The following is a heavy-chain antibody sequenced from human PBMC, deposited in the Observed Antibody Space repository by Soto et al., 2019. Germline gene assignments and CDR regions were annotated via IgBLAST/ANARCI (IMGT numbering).Heavy chain of an antibody. CDR1: GYTFTSYY. J-gene: IGHJ3*02. CDR3: ARGGMTGDVFDI. D-gene: IGHD1-20*01. V-gene: IGHV1-8*02. Sequence: ASVKVSCKASGYTFTSYYMHWVRQAPGQGLEWMGRMNPNGGNTSYAQKFQGRVTMTRNTSISTAYMELSSLRFEDTAVYYCARGGMTGDVFDIWGQGTMVT. CDR2: MNPNGGNT.